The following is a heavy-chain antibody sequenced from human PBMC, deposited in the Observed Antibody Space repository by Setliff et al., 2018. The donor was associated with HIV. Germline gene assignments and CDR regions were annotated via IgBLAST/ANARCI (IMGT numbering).Heavy chain of an antibody. CDR2: IIPIFGTL. V-gene: IGHV1-69*05. CDR1: GGTFSRYG. J-gene: IGHJ3*02. CDR3: ARGHSSGSTYIGSYGAFDI. Sequence: SVKVSCKASGGTFSRYGISWVQQAHGQGHEWMGGIIPIFGTLNYAQKFQGRVTITTDESTSTAYMDLSSLRSEDTALYYCARGHSSGSTYIGSYGAFDIWGQGTMVTVS. D-gene: IGHD1-26*01.